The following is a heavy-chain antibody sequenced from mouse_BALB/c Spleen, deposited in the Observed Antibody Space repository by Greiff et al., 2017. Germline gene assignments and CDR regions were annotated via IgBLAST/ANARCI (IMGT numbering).Heavy chain of an antibody. CDR3: ARGDYGSSLFDY. CDR2: INPYNDGT. Sequence: VQLQQSGPELVKPGASVQMSCQASGYTFTITDMHWVKQKPGQGLEWIGYINPYNDGTKYNEKCKGKATLTTDKSSSTAYMQLSRLASEDASVYKSARGDYGSSLFDYWGQGTTRTVSS. V-gene: IGHV1-14*01. CDR1: GYTFTITD. J-gene: IGHJ2*01. D-gene: IGHD1-1*02.